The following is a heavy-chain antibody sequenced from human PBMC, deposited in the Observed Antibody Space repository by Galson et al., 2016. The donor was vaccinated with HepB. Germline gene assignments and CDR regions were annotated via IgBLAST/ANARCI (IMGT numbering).Heavy chain of an antibody. V-gene: IGHV5-10-1*01. CDR1: GYTFTTYW. CDR3: ARQGRYHFESKGDY. D-gene: IGHD3-3*02. CDR2: IDPSDYGT. Sequence: QSGAEVKKPGESLKIFCKASGYTFTTYWITWVRQVPGKGLEWVGRIDPSDYGTNYNPPFFGQVTISTDRSISTAYLQWSSLKASDSAIYYCARQGRYHFESKGDYWGPGTLVTVSS. J-gene: IGHJ4*02.